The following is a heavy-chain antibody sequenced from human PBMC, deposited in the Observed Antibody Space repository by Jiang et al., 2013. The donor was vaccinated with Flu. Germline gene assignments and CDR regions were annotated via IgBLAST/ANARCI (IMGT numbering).Heavy chain of an antibody. D-gene: IGHD3-10*01. CDR3: ARTLPVLGVFIVYYFDY. CDR1: IHFINYD. V-gene: IGHV1-8*01. Sequence: GAEVKKPGLSXGLLQGFWIHFINYDINWVRQATGQGLEWVGWMNPDSGNTGYAQKFQGRVTMTRNTSISTAYMELSSLTSEDTAVYYCARTLPVLGVFIVYYFDYWGQGTLLTVSS. CDR2: MNPDSGNT. J-gene: IGHJ4*02.